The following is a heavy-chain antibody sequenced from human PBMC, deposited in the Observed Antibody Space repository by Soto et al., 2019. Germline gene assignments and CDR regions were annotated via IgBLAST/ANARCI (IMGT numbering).Heavy chain of an antibody. V-gene: IGHV1-58*01. D-gene: IGHD2-2*02. CDR1: GFTFTSSA. J-gene: IGHJ6*04. CDR2: IVVGSGNT. Sequence: QMPLVQSGPEVKKPGTSVKVSCKASGFTFTSSAVQWVRQARGQRLEWIGLIVVGSGNTNYAQKFQERVTITRDMVTSTVYMELSSLRSEDTAVYYCSAPSTIVVVPAARPYYYYGMDVWGKGTKVTVSS. CDR3: SAPSTIVVVPAARPYYYYGMDV.